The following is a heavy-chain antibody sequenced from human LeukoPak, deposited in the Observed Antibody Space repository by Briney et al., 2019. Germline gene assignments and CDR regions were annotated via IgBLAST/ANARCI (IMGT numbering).Heavy chain of an antibody. Sequence: GGSLRPSCAASRFTFSTYSMNWVRQAPGKGLEWVSSISSDSNYIYYADSLKGRFTISRDNAKNSLYLQMISLRAEDTAVYYCARVAFGLYVMDVWGQGTTVTVSS. D-gene: IGHD3-16*01. CDR3: ARVAFGLYVMDV. V-gene: IGHV3-21*01. CDR2: ISSDSNYI. CDR1: RFTFSTYS. J-gene: IGHJ6*02.